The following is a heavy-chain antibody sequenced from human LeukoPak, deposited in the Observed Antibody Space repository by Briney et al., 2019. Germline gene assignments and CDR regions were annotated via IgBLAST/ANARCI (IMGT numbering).Heavy chain of an antibody. CDR3: AKYDFWSGYPIDY. CDR1: GFTFSSYW. V-gene: IGHV3-7*01. J-gene: IGHJ4*02. D-gene: IGHD3-3*01. CDR2: IKQDGSEK. Sequence: PGGSLRLSCAASGFTFSSYWMSWVRQAPGKGLEWVANIKQDGSEKYYVDSVKGRFTISRDNAKNSLYPQMNSLRAEDTAVYYCAKYDFWSGYPIDYWGQGTLVTVSS.